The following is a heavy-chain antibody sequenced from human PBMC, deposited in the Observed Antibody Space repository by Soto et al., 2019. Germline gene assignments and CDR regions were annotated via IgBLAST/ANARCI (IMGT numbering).Heavy chain of an antibody. CDR2: ISYDGSNK. CDR3: ASALGTGTKADRYGMDV. V-gene: IGHV3-30-3*01. CDR1: GFTFSSYA. Sequence: QVQLVESGGGVVQPGRSLRLSCAASGFTFSSYAMHWVRQAPGTGLEWVAVISYDGSNKYYADSLKGRFPISKDNSKNTLYLQRNSRRAEDTAVSYCASALGTGTKADRYGMDVWGQGTTVTVSS. J-gene: IGHJ6*02. D-gene: IGHD1-7*01.